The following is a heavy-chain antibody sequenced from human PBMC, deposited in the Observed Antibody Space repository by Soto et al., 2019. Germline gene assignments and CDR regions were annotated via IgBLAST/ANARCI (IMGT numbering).Heavy chain of an antibody. CDR1: GYTFNSYG. V-gene: IGHV1-18*01. CDR2: ISVYDGDT. D-gene: IGHD3-10*01. CDR3: ARDGYYYGSGSYGFDY. J-gene: IGHJ4*02. Sequence: QVQLVQSGAEVKKPGASVKVSCKASGYTFNSYGVSWVRQAPGQGLEWMGWISVYDGDTNYAQRLQGRVTMTTDTSTRPVYMELRSLKSDDPAVYYCARDGYYYGSGSYGFDYWGQGTLVTVPS.